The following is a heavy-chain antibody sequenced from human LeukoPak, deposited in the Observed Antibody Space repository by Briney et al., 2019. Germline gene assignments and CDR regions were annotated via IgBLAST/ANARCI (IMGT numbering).Heavy chain of an antibody. CDR1: GFTFSNYA. CDR3: AKDRGVSDY. CDR2: ISGSGGST. J-gene: IGHJ4*02. D-gene: IGHD2-8*01. V-gene: IGHV3-23*01. Sequence: GGSLRLSCAASGFTFSNYAMTWVRQVPGKGLEWVSAISGSGGSTYYADSVKGRFTVSRDNSKNTLYLQLNSLRAEYTSVYYCAKDRGVSDYWGQGTLVTVSS.